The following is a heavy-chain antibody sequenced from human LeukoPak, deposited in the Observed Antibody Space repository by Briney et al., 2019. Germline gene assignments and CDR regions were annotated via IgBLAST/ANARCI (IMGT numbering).Heavy chain of an antibody. Sequence: SETLSLTCTVSGGSISSYYWSWIRQHPGKGLEWIGYIYYSGSTYYNPSLKSRVTISVDTSKNQFSLKLSSVTAADTAVYYCARGGYQDYYDSSGYYEFDYWGQGTLVTVSS. CDR3: ARGGYQDYYDSSGYYEFDY. D-gene: IGHD3-22*01. J-gene: IGHJ4*02. CDR1: GGSISSYY. V-gene: IGHV4-59*06. CDR2: IYYSGST.